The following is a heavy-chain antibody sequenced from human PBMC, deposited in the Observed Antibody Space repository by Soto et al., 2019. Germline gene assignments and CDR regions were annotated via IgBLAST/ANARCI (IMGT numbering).Heavy chain of an antibody. D-gene: IGHD3-22*01. J-gene: IGHJ4*02. CDR2: IIPIFGTA. Sequence: GASVKVSCKASGGTFSSYAISWVRQAPGQGLEWMGGIIPIFGTANYAQKFQGRVTITADESTSTAYMELSSLRSEDTAVYYCARAFDSGSGYYYRAIDYWGQGTLVTVSS. V-gene: IGHV1-69*13. CDR3: ARAFDSGSGYYYRAIDY. CDR1: GGTFSSYA.